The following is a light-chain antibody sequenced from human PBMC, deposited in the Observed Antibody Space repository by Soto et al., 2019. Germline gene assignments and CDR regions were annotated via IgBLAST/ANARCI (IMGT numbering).Light chain of an antibody. J-gene: IGKJ2*01. CDR2: GSS. CDR1: QSISSSA. CDR3: QQYVTSPYT. V-gene: IGKV3-20*01. Sequence: DIVLTQSPGTRSLSPGERVILSCRTSQSISSSALAWYQQKPGQAPSLLIYGSSRRATGIPDRFSGSGSGTDFTLTISSLEPEDFAVYFCQQYVTSPYTFGQGTKLEI.